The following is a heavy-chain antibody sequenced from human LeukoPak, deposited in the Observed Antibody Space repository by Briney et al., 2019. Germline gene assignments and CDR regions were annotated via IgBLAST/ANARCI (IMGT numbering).Heavy chain of an antibody. Sequence: GGSLRLSCAASGFTFSSYAMSWVRQAPGKGLEWVSAISGSGGSTYYADSVKGRFTISRDNSKNTLYLQMNSLGAEDTAVYYCAKDLTIFGVVTPYGMDVWGQGATVTVSS. J-gene: IGHJ6*02. V-gene: IGHV3-23*01. CDR2: ISGSGGST. CDR3: AKDLTIFGVVTPYGMDV. CDR1: GFTFSSYA. D-gene: IGHD3-3*01.